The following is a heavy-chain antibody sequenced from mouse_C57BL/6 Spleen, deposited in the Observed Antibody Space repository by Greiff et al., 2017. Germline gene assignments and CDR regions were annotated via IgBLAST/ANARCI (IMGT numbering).Heavy chain of an antibody. CDR3: ARDRGVPYYFDC. V-gene: IGHV5-4*01. J-gene: IGHJ2*01. CDR2: ISDGGSYT. CDR1: GFTFSSYA. Sequence: VQLKESGGGLVKPGGSLKLSCAASGFTFSSYAMSWVRQTPEKRLEWVATISDGGSYTYYPDNVKGRFTISRDNAKNNLYLQMSHLKSEDTAMYYCARDRGVPYYFDCWGQGTTLTVSS. D-gene: IGHD2-14*01.